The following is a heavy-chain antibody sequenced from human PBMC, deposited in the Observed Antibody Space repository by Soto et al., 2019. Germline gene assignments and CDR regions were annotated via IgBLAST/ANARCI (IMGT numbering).Heavy chain of an antibody. CDR3: ALRKTGSYFDY. J-gene: IGHJ4*02. CDR1: GFTFSTYA. Sequence: EVLLLESGGGLVQPGGSLRLSCAASGFTFSTYAMSWVRQSPGKGREWVSAISATGAGTYYADSGKGRFTISRDNSKNTLHLQMNSLRAEDTAVYYCALRKTGSYFDYWGQGTLVTVSS. V-gene: IGHV3-23*01. CDR2: ISATGAGT. D-gene: IGHD1-26*01.